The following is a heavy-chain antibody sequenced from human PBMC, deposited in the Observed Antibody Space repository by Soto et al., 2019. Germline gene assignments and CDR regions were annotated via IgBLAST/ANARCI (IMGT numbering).Heavy chain of an antibody. J-gene: IGHJ4*02. Sequence: ASVKVSCKASGYTFTSYGISWVRQAPGQGLEWMGWISAYNGNTNYAQKLQGRVTMTADESTSTAYMELRSLRSDDTAVYYCAGPGGDDSSGYYYGYAYWGQGTLVTVSS. V-gene: IGHV1-18*01. CDR1: GYTFTSYG. CDR2: ISAYNGNT. D-gene: IGHD3-22*01. CDR3: AGPGGDDSSGYYYGYAY.